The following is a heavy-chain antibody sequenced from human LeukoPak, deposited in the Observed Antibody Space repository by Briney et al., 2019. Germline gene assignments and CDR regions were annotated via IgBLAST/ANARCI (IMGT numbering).Heavy chain of an antibody. J-gene: IGHJ4*02. V-gene: IGHV3-69-1*02. Sequence: GGSLRLSCTVSGFRFSDYVMNWVRQTPGKGLEWVASITSGSANKYHADSLRGRFTISRDDASNSLFLQMNSLRAEDTAVYYCASARFDYWGQGTLVTVSS. CDR2: ITSGSANK. CDR1: GFRFSDYV. CDR3: ASARFDY.